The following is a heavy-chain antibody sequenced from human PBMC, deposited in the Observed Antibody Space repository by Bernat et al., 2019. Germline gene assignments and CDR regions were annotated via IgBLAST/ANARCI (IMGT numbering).Heavy chain of an antibody. CDR2: IDWDDDK. D-gene: IGHD3-10*01. J-gene: IGHJ3*02. CDR3: ARIRWYYYGSGSYYPDAFDI. V-gene: IGHV2-70*15. Sequence: QVTLRESGPALVKPTQTLTLTCTFSGFSLSTSGMCVSWIRQPPGKALEWLARIDWDDDKYYSTSLKTRLTISKDTSKNQVVLTMTNMDPVDTATYYCARIRWYYYGSGSYYPDAFDIWGQGTMVTVSS. CDR1: GFSLSTSGMC.